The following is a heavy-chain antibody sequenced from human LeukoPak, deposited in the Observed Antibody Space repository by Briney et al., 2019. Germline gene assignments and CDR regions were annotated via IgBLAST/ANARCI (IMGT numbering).Heavy chain of an antibody. J-gene: IGHJ4*02. Sequence: PSETLSLNCTVSGGSISTYYWSWIRQPPGKGLEWIGNIYYSGSTNYNPSLKSRVTISVDTSKNQFSLKLTAVTAADTAVYYCARRSTASRYSSSWYPQYYFDYWGQGTLVTVSS. V-gene: IGHV4-59*08. D-gene: IGHD6-13*01. CDR2: IYYSGST. CDR3: ARRSTASRYSSSWYPQYYFDY. CDR1: GGSISTYY.